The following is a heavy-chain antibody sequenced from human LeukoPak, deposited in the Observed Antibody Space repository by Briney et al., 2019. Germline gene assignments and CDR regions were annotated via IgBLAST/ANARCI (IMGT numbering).Heavy chain of an antibody. CDR1: GYTFTSYD. D-gene: IGHD3-22*01. CDR2: MNPNSGNT. Sequence: ASVKVSCKASGYTFTSYDINWVRQATGQGLEWMGWMNPNSGNTGYAQKFQGRVTMTRNTSISTAYMELSSLRSEDTAVYYCARDMGYYYDSSGYLLVWGQGTLVTVSS. J-gene: IGHJ4*02. V-gene: IGHV1-8*01. CDR3: ARDMGYYYDSSGYLLV.